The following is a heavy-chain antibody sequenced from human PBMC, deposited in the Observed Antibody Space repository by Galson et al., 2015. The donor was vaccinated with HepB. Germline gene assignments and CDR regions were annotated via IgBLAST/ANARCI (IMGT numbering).Heavy chain of an antibody. CDR1: GDSVSSNSAA. CDR2: TYHRSQWYN. CDR3: AREGTRTTYDY. D-gene: IGHD1-1*01. V-gene: IGHV6-1*01. J-gene: IGHJ4*01. Sequence: AISGDSVSSNSAAWSWIRQSPSRALEWLGRTYHRSQWYNDYAASVKSRITISPETSKNQFSLQLNSVTPEDTAVYYCAREGTRTTYDYWGQGTLLTVSS.